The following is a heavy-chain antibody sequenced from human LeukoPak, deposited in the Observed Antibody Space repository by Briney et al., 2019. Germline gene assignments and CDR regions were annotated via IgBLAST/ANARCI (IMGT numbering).Heavy chain of an antibody. CDR2: IYHSGST. CDR1: GGSISSGGYY. J-gene: IGHJ4*02. V-gene: IGHV4-30-2*01. CDR3: ARDDGAEADY. Sequence: SETLSLTCTVSGGSISSGGYYWSWIRQPPGKGLEWIGYIYHSGSTYYNPSLKSRVTISVDRSKNQFSLKLSSVTAADTAVYYCARDDGAEADYWGQGTLVTVSS. D-gene: IGHD3-10*01.